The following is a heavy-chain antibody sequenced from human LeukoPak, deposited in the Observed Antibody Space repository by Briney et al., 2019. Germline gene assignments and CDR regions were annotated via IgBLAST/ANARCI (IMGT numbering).Heavy chain of an antibody. D-gene: IGHD5-12*01. CDR3: ARYSGYQMYNWFDP. V-gene: IGHV4-39*01. Sequence: PSETLSLTCTVSGGSITSRSHYWGWIRQPPGKGLEWIGTISYSGSTHYNPSLESRVTISVDTSKNQFSLRLNSVTAADTAVFYCARYSGYQMYNWFDPWGQGTLVTVSS. CDR1: GGSITSRSHY. CDR2: ISYSGST. J-gene: IGHJ5*02.